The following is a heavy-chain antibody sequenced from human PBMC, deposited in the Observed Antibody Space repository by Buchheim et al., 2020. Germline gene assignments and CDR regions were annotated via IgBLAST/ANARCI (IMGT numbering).Heavy chain of an antibody. V-gene: IGHV4-39*07. CDR3: AREGIPVSQLYYYGMDI. CDR1: GGSVSRSDYY. Sequence: QLQLQESGPGLVKPSETLSLTCTVSGGSVSRSDYYWGWIRQPPGKGLEWIGSIYDSGNTYYNPSLKSRVTISVDTSKNQFSLKLSSVTTADTAVYYCAREGIPVSQLYYYGMDIWGQGTT. CDR2: IYDSGNT. J-gene: IGHJ6*02. D-gene: IGHD1-1*01.